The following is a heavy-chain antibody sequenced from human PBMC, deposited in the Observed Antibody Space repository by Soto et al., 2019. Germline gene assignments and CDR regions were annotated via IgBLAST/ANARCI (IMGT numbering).Heavy chain of an antibody. Sequence: QVQLVESGGGVVQPGRSLRLSCAASGFTFSSYAMHWVRQAPGKGLEWVAVISYDGSNKYYADSVEGRFTISRDNSKNTLYLQMNSLRAEDTAVYYCARDRSSGYYDRWYFDLWGRGTLVTVSS. CDR2: ISYDGSNK. D-gene: IGHD3-22*01. V-gene: IGHV3-30-3*01. J-gene: IGHJ2*01. CDR3: ARDRSSGYYDRWYFDL. CDR1: GFTFSSYA.